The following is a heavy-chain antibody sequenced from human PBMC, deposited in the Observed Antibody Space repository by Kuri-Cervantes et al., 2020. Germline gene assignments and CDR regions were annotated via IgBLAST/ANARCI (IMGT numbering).Heavy chain of an antibody. D-gene: IGHD2-15*01. J-gene: IGHJ4*02. CDR1: GFTVSSNY. Sequence: GGSLRLSCAASGFTVSSNYMSWVRQAPGKGLEWVSVIYSGGSTYYADSVKGRFTISRDISKNTLYLQMNSLRAEDTAVYYCARDADCSGGSCYFYYWGQGTLVTVSS. CDR2: IYSGGST. V-gene: IGHV3-53*01. CDR3: ARDADCSGGSCYFYY.